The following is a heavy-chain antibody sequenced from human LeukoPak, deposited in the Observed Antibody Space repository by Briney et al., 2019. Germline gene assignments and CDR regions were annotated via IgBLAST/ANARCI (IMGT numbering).Heavy chain of an antibody. V-gene: IGHV3-23*01. CDR1: GFKFNSYA. Sequence: GGSLRLSCAASGFKFNSYAMSWVRQAPGKGLEWVSVISGSGGSTNYADSVKGRFTMSRDNSQNTLYLQMNSLTAEDTAVYYCAKASELGRGYFDYWGQGTLVTVSS. J-gene: IGHJ4*02. CDR2: ISGSGGST. CDR3: AKASELGRGYFDY. D-gene: IGHD7-27*01.